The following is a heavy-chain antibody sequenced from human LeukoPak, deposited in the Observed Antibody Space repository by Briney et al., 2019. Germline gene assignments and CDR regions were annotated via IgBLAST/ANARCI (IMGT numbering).Heavy chain of an antibody. D-gene: IGHD3-9*01. J-gene: IGHJ4*02. CDR3: ARALLAYVIWPGYRGSGFDY. CDR1: GGTFSSYA. Sequence: ASAKVSCKASGGTFSSYAISWVRQAPGQGLEWMGGIIPIFGTANYAQKFQGRVTITADKSTSTAYMELSSLRSEDTAVYYCARALLAYVIWPGYRGSGFDYWAKGPRAPVS. V-gene: IGHV1-69*06. CDR2: IIPIFGTA.